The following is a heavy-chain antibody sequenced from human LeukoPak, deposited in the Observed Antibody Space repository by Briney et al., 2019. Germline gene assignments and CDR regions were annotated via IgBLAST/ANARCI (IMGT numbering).Heavy chain of an antibody. V-gene: IGHV1-18*01. CDR1: GYTFTSYG. CDR3: ARVTGWLVPAGDAFDI. Sequence: ASVKVSCKASGYTFTSYGISWVRQAPGQGLEWMGWISAYNGNTNYAQKLQGRVTMTTDTSTSTAYMELRSLRSDDTAVYYCARVTGWLVPAGDAFDIWGQGTMVTVSS. CDR2: ISAYNGNT. J-gene: IGHJ3*02. D-gene: IGHD6-19*01.